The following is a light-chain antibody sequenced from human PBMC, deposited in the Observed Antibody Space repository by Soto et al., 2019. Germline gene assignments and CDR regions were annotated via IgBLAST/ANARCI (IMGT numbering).Light chain of an antibody. J-gene: IGKJ1*01. V-gene: IGKV3-20*01. CDR1: QSVSSSY. Sequence: EIVLTQSPGTLSLSPGQRATLSCRASQSVSSSYVAWYQLKPGQAPRLLIYGASNRATDIPDRFSGSGSGTDFTLTISRLEPEDFAVDVGQQYDGLPWTFGQGTKVDIK. CDR2: GAS. CDR3: QQYDGLPWT.